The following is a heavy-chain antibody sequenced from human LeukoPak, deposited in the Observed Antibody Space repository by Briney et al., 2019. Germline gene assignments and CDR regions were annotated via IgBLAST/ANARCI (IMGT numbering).Heavy chain of an antibody. V-gene: IGHV1-2*02. D-gene: IGHD3-16*02. CDR1: GYTFTSYG. Sequence: ASVKVSCKASGYTFTSYGISWVRQAPGQGLEWMGWINPNSGGTNYAQKFQGRVTMTRDTSISTAYMELSRLRSDDTAVYYCARDFYDYVWGSYRINWFDPWGQGTLVTVSS. CDR3: ARDFYDYVWGSYRINWFDP. J-gene: IGHJ5*02. CDR2: INPNSGGT.